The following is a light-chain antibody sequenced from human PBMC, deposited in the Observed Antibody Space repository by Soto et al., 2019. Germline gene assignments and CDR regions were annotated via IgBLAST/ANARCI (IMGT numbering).Light chain of an antibody. V-gene: IGKV3D-15*01. CDR2: GVY. Sequence: EILMTQSPSTLSVSTGGRVTLSCRASQSVSSNLAWYQQKPGQAPRLLIYGVYTRAPGIPARFSGSGSGTEFTLTISRLEPEDFAVYYCQQYNNWRTFGQGTKVDIK. CDR3: QQYNNWRT. CDR1: QSVSSN. J-gene: IGKJ1*01.